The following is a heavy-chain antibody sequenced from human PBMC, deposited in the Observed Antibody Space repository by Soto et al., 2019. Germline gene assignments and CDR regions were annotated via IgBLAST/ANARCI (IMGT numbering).Heavy chain of an antibody. CDR2: ISSSSTI. CDR3: AQSKVGATSNYFDY. J-gene: IGHJ4*02. V-gene: IGHV3-48*01. CDR1: GFTFSSYS. Sequence: SCAASGFTFSSYSMNWVRQAPGKGLEWVSYISSSSTIYYADSVKGRFTFSRDNSKNTLYLQLNSLRAEDTAVYYCAQSKVGATSNYFDYWGQGTLVTVSS. D-gene: IGHD1-26*01.